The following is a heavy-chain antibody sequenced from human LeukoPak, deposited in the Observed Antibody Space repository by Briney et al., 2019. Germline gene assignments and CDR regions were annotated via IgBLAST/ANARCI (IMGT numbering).Heavy chain of an antibody. V-gene: IGHV1-69*02. CDR1: GGTFTSYT. D-gene: IGHD3-16*02. Sequence: SVKVSCKASGGTFTSYTISWVRQAPGQGLGWMGRIIPILGMANYAQKCQGRVTITADKSTSTAYMELSSLRSEDTAVYYCARHRLDPLYYYMDVWGKGTTVTVSS. J-gene: IGHJ6*03. CDR2: IIPILGMA. CDR3: ARHRLDPLYYYMDV.